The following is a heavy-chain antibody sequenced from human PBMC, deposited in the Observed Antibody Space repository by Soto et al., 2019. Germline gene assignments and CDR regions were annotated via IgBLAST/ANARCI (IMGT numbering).Heavy chain of an antibody. V-gene: IGHV3-23*01. J-gene: IGHJ6*02. CDR2: ISGSGDST. D-gene: IGHD3-10*01. Sequence: VGSLRLSCAASGFTFSTYAMTWVRQAPGKGLEWLSTISGSGDSTFYADSVKGRFTFSRDNSKNTLYLQMSSLRAEDTAVYYCARPIRAGSLYYYCMDVWGQGATVTVSS. CDR3: ARPIRAGSLYYYCMDV. CDR1: GFTFSTYA.